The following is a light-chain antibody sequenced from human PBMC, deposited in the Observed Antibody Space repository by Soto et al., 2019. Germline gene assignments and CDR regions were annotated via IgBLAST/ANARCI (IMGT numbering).Light chain of an antibody. J-gene: IGKJ5*01. V-gene: IGKV3-15*01. Sequence: VVVSQSPATLSLTPGERATLSCWASQSISNKLAWYHHRPGQAPRLLIYDTSTRAAGIPARFSGSGSGTDFTLTISSLQSEDFAVYYCQQYNNWRSITFGQRRRL. CDR2: DTS. CDR3: QQYNNWRSIT. CDR1: QSISNK.